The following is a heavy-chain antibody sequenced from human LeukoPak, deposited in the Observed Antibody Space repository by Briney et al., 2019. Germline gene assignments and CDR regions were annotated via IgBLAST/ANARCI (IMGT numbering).Heavy chain of an antibody. V-gene: IGHV4-34*01. CDR3: ARVSLTYYYYMDV. CDR2: INHSGST. CDR1: GGSFSGYY. J-gene: IGHJ6*03. Sequence: PSETLSLTCAVYGGSFSGYYWSWIRQPPGKGLEWIGEINHSGSTNYNPSLKSRVTISVDTSKNQFSLKLSSVTAADTAVYYCARVSLTYYYYMDVWGKGTTVTVSS.